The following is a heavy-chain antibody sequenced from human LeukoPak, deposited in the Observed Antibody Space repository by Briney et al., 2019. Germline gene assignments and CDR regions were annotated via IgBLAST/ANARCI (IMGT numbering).Heavy chain of an antibody. V-gene: IGHV4-34*01. Sequence: SETLSLTCAVYGGSFSGYYWSWIRQPPGKGLEWIGEINHSGSTNYNPSLESRVTISVDTSKNQFSLKLSSVIAADTAVYYCARGNYYDSSGYHDYWGQGTLVTVSS. CDR2: INHSGST. D-gene: IGHD3-22*01. CDR3: ARGNYYDSSGYHDY. CDR1: GGSFSGYY. J-gene: IGHJ4*02.